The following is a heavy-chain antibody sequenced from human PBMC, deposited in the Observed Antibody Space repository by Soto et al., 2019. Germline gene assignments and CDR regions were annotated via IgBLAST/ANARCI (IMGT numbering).Heavy chain of an antibody. CDR3: AKGMGNPSYFAY. V-gene: IGHV3-23*01. Sequence: PGGSLRLSCAVSGFNFSPYSMSWVRQAPGKGLEWVSIISGDSVTIEYADSVEGRFAISRDNSKNMLYLQMGSLRAEDTAVYYRAKGMGNPSYFAYWGQGTLVTVSS. CDR1: GFNFSPYS. CDR2: ISGDSVTI. D-gene: IGHD7-27*01. J-gene: IGHJ4*02.